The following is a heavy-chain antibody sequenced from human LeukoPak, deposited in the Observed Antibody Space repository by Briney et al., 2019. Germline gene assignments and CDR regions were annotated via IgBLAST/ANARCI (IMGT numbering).Heavy chain of an antibody. CDR3: ARGIQYYYHSGAYLDY. CDR2: INPNSGGT. CDR1: GYTFNGYY. V-gene: IGHV1-2*02. Sequence: ASVKVSCTASGYTFNGYYMHWVRQAPGQGLEWMGWINPNSGGTNYAQTFQGRVTMTRDTSISTAYMELSRLRSDDTAMYYCARGIQYYYHSGAYLDYWGQEPWSPSPQ. D-gene: IGHD3-22*01. J-gene: IGHJ4*01.